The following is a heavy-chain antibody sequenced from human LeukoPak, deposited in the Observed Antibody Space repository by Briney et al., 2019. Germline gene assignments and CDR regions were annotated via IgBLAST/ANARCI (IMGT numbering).Heavy chain of an antibody. V-gene: IGHV4-34*01. CDR2: INHSGST. J-gene: IGHJ4*02. CDR3: ARGPDIVVVPAAIGPSYFDY. CDR1: GGSFSGYY. D-gene: IGHD2-2*01. Sequence: SETLSLTCAVYGGSFSGYYWSWIRQPPGKGLEWIGEINHSGSTNYNPSLKSRVTISVDTSKNQFSLKLSPVTAADTAVYYCARGPDIVVVPAAIGPSYFDYWGQGTLVTVSS.